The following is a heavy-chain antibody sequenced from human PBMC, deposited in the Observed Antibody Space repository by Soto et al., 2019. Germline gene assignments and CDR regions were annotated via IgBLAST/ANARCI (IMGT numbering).Heavy chain of an antibody. V-gene: IGHV1-2*02. J-gene: IGHJ6*02. CDR2: INPYRGAT. CDR3: AREHVQPRTGAMDV. CDR1: GYSFTDYY. D-gene: IGHD1-1*01. Sequence: ASVKVSCKASGYSFTDYYMHWVRQAPGQGLEWMGWINPYRGATNYAQKFQGRVTMTRDTSISTAYMELSRLRSDDTAVYWCAREHVQPRTGAMDVWGQGTTVTVSS.